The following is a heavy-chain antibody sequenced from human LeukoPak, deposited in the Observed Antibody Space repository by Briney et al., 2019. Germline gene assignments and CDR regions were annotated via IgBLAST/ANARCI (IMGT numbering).Heavy chain of an antibody. Sequence: PGGSLRLSCAASGFTLSSYGWHWFPRAPGKGLEGVAVIWYDGSNKYYADSVKGRFTISRDNSKNTLYLQMNSLRAEDTAVYYCARTTHSGSYYNYFDYWGQGTLVTVSS. CDR1: GFTLSSYG. CDR3: ARTTHSGSYYNYFDY. V-gene: IGHV3-33*01. CDR2: IWYDGSNK. J-gene: IGHJ4*02. D-gene: IGHD3-10*01.